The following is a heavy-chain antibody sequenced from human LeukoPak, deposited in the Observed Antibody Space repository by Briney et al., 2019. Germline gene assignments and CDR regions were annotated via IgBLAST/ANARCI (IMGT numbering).Heavy chain of an antibody. V-gene: IGHV3-7*01. D-gene: IGHD1-7*01. CDR1: GFTFSSNW. Sequence: PGGSLRLSCVASGFTFSSNWMSWVRQALGKGLEWVASIRPDGSDKFYMDSVKGRFTISRDNAKNSLYLQMNSLRAEDTALYYCAKLLGTETTYDYWGQGTLVTVSS. CDR3: AKLLGTETTYDY. J-gene: IGHJ4*02. CDR2: IRPDGSDK.